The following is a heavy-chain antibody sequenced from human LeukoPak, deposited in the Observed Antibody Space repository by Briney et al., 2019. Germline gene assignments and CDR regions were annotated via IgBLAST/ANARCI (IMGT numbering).Heavy chain of an antibody. Sequence: GGSLRLSCTASGFTFSSTGMHWVGQAPGKGLEWVLFIRYDGNNKYYGDSVKGRLTVSRDNSKNTLYLQMNSLRVEDTAVYYCARTYNPDYWGQGTLVTVSS. CDR3: ARTYNPDY. CDR1: GFTFSSTG. V-gene: IGHV3-30*02. J-gene: IGHJ4*02. D-gene: IGHD1-14*01. CDR2: IRYDGNNK.